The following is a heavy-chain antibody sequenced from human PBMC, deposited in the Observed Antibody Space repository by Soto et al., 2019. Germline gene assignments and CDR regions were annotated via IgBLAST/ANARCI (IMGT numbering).Heavy chain of an antibody. CDR2: IYYSGNT. D-gene: IGHD4-4*01. Sequence: PSETLSLTCTVSGGSISSGGYYWSWIRQHPGKGLEWIGYIYYSGNTYYNPSLKSRVTISVDTSKKQFSLKLSSVTAADTAVYYCARQSENNYDDWFDPWGQGTLVTVS. V-gene: IGHV4-31*03. J-gene: IGHJ5*02. CDR3: ARQSENNYDDWFDP. CDR1: GGSISSGGYY.